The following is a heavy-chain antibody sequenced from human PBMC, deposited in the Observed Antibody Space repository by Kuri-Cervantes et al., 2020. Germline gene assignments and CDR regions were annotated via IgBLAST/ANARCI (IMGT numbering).Heavy chain of an antibody. Sequence: GSLRLSCAVYGGSFSGYYWTWIRQPPGKGLEWIGEINHSGSTNYNPSLKSRVTISVDTSKNQFSLKLSSVTAADTAVYYCATAYGSGSYYIYFDYWGQGTLVTVSS. J-gene: IGHJ4*02. V-gene: IGHV4-34*01. D-gene: IGHD3-10*01. CDR2: INHSGST. CDR3: ATAYGSGSYYIYFDY. CDR1: GGSFSGYY.